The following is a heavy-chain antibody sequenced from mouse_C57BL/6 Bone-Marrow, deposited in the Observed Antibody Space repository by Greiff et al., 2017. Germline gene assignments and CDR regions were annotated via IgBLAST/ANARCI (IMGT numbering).Heavy chain of an antibody. J-gene: IGHJ3*01. CDR2: IDPSDSYT. V-gene: IGHV1-59*01. Sequence: QVQLQQSGAELVRPGTSVKLSCKASGYAFTSYWMHWVKQRPGQGLEWIGVIDPSDSYTNYNEKFKGKATLTADTSSSTAYMQLSSLTSADSAVYSCARCGGPAWFAYWGQGTLVTVSA. CDR3: ARCGGPAWFAY. CDR1: GYAFTSYW. D-gene: IGHD1-1*02.